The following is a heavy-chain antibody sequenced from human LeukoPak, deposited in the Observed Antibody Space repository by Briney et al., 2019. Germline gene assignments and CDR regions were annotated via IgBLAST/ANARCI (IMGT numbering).Heavy chain of an antibody. CDR1: GFTFSSYS. D-gene: IGHD3-22*01. J-gene: IGHJ4*02. CDR3: ARGNYDSSGYGQLDY. CDR2: ISSSSSYI. V-gene: IGHV3-21*01. Sequence: GGSLRLSCAASGFTFSSYSMNWVRQAPGKELEWVSSISSSSSYIYYADSVKGRFTISRDNAKNSLYLQMNSLRAEDTAVYYCARGNYDSSGYGQLDYWGQGTLVTVSS.